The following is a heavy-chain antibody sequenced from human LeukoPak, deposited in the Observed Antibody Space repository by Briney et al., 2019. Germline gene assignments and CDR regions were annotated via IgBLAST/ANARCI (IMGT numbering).Heavy chain of an antibody. Sequence: ASVKVSCKASGYTFTSYGISCVRQAPGQGLEWMGWISAYNGNTNYAQKLQGRVTMTTDTSTSTAYMELRSLRSDDTAVYYCARDRYYYDSSGPSGYWGQGTLVTVSS. CDR3: ARDRYYYDSSGPSGY. V-gene: IGHV1-18*01. CDR2: ISAYNGNT. J-gene: IGHJ4*02. CDR1: GYTFTSYG. D-gene: IGHD3-22*01.